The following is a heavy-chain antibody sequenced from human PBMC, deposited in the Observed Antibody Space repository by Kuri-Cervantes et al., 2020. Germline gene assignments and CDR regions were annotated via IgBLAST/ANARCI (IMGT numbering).Heavy chain of an antibody. CDR3: ARGVPYGDYADY. Sequence: GESLKISCAASGFTFSSYNIHWVRQAPGKGLEWVGVISDDGSNKYYADSVKGRFTISRDNSKNTLDLQMNSLRAEDTAVYYCARGVPYGDYADYWGQGTLVTVSS. D-gene: IGHD4-17*01. V-gene: IGHV3-30*03. J-gene: IGHJ4*02. CDR2: ISDDGSNK. CDR1: GFTFSSYN.